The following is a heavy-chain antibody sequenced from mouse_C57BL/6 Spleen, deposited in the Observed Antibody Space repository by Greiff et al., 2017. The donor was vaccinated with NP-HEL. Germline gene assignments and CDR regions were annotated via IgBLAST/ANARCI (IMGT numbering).Heavy chain of an antibody. J-gene: IGHJ4*01. CDR2: INPYNGGT. CDR1: GYTFNDYY. Sequence: EVKLVESGPVLVKPGDSVKMSCKASGYTFNDYYMNWVKQSHGKSLEWIGVINPYNGGTSYNQKFKGKATLTVDKSSSTAYMELNSLTSEDSAVYYCARQFITTVVATDYYAMDYWGQVTSVTVSS. D-gene: IGHD1-1*01. V-gene: IGHV1-19*01. CDR3: ARQFITTVVATDYYAMDY.